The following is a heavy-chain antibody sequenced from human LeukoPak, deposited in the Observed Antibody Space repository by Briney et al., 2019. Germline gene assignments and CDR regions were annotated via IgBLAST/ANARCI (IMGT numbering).Heavy chain of an antibody. CDR1: VGSISSYY. Sequence: SETLSLTCTVSVGSISSYYWSWIRQPPGKGLEWIGYIYYSGSTNCNPSLKSRVTISVDTSKNQFSLRLTSVTAADTAVYYCAGYSSGWYQYSDYWGQGTLVTVSS. CDR2: IYYSGST. CDR3: AGYSSGWYQYSDY. D-gene: IGHD6-19*01. J-gene: IGHJ4*02. V-gene: IGHV4-59*01.